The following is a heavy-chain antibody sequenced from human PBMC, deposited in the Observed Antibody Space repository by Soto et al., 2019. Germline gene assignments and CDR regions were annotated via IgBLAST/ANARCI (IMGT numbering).Heavy chain of an antibody. V-gene: IGHV4-31*03. CDR1: GGYIRSGGYY. CDR3: ARSGYSYGPNPLLY. Sequence: PSETLSLTCTVSGGYIRSGGYYWSWIRQHPGKGLEWIGYIYYSGSTYYNPSLKSRVTISVDTSKNQFSLKLSSVTAADTAVYYCARSGYSYGPNPLLYWGQGTLVTVSS. D-gene: IGHD5-18*01. J-gene: IGHJ4*02. CDR2: IYYSGST.